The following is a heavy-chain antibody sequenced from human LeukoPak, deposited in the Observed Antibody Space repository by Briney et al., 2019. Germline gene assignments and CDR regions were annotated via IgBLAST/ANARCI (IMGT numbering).Heavy chain of an antibody. Sequence: SVKVSCKASGGTFSSYAISWVRQAPGQGLEWMGGIIPIFGTANYAQKFQGRVTITTDESTSTAYMELSSLRSEDTAVYYCAREYYYGSPGYFDYWGQGTLVTVSS. D-gene: IGHD3-10*01. V-gene: IGHV1-69*05. CDR1: GGTFSSYA. CDR2: IIPIFGTA. CDR3: AREYYYGSPGYFDY. J-gene: IGHJ4*02.